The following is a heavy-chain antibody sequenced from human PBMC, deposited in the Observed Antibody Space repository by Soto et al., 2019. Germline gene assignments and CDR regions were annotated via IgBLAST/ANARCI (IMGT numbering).Heavy chain of an antibody. D-gene: IGHD6-13*01. CDR1: GFTFSSYW. J-gene: IGHJ6*02. Sequence: GGSLRLSCAASGFTFSSYWMSWVRQAPGKGLEWVANIKQDGSEKYYVDSVKGRFTISRDNAKNSLYLQMNSLRAEDTAVYYCARFPPIAALFYGMDVWGQGTTVTVSS. V-gene: IGHV3-7*01. CDR3: ARFPPIAALFYGMDV. CDR2: IKQDGSEK.